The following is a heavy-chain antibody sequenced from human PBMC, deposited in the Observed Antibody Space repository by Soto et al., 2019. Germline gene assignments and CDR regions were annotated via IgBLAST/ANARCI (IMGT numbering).Heavy chain of an antibody. D-gene: IGHD3-16*01. CDR1: GYSFTSYW. V-gene: IGHV5-51*01. Sequence: PGESLKISCKGSGYSFTSYWIGWVRQMPGKGLEWMGIIYPGDSDTRYSPSFQGQVTISADKSISTAYLQWSSLKASDPALYYCAREEGGGGHSVGRAFDIWGQGAMVTVSS. J-gene: IGHJ3*02. CDR2: IYPGDSDT. CDR3: AREEGGGGHSVGRAFDI.